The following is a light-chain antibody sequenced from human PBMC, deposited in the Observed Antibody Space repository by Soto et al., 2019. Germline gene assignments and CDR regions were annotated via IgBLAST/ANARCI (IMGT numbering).Light chain of an antibody. Sequence: EIVLTQSPGTLSFSPGDRATLSCRASQSVNSNFLAWYQQKPGQAPRLLIYGASSRATGIPDRFSGSGSGTAFTLTISSLQPDDFATYYCQNYNSYSEAFGQGTKVDIK. CDR1: QSVNSNF. J-gene: IGKJ1*01. CDR3: QNYNSYSEA. V-gene: IGKV3-20*01. CDR2: GAS.